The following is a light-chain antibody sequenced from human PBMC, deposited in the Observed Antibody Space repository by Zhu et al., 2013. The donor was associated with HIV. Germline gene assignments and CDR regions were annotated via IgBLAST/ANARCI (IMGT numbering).Light chain of an antibody. V-gene: IGKV1-39*01. CDR3: QQSHSVPWT. CDR2: AAS. CDR1: QSISKY. J-gene: IGKJ1*01. Sequence: DTQMTQYPLSLSASVGDRVTITCRASQSISKYLSWYQQKPGKAPKLLIYAASSLQSGVPSKFSGRGSVTDFTLTISSVQPEDFATYCCQQSHSVPWTFGQGTKVEI.